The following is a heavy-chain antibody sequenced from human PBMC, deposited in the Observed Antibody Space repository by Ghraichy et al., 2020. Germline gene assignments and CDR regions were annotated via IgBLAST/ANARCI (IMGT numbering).Heavy chain of an antibody. J-gene: IGHJ5*02. CDR2: INHSGST. Sequence: SETLSLTCAVYGGSFSGYFWSWIRQAPGKGLEWIGEINHSGSTNYNPSLKNRVTISVDTSRNQFSLRLTSVTAADTAVYYCARVYAARYSSRFDPWGQGTLVTVSS. CDR1: GGSFSGYF. CDR3: ARVYAARYSSRFDP. D-gene: IGHD6-19*01. V-gene: IGHV4-34*01.